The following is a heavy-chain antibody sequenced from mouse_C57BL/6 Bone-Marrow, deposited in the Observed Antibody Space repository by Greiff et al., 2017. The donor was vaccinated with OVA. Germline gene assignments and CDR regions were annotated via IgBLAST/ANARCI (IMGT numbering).Heavy chain of an antibody. D-gene: IGHD1-2*01. CDR3: AITSLITTAFDY. Sequence: QVQLQESGPGLVQPSQSLSITCTVSGYSLTSYGVHWVSQSPGKGLEWLGVIWSGGSTDYNAAFMSRLSITKDNSKSQFFFKMNSLQADATAKYYSAITSLITTAFDYWGQGTTLTVSS. J-gene: IGHJ2*01. V-gene: IGHV2-5*01. CDR1: GYSLTSYG. CDR2: IWSGGST.